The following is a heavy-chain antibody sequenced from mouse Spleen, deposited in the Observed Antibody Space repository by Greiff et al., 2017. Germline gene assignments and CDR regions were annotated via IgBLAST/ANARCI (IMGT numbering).Heavy chain of an antibody. J-gene: IGHJ2*01. D-gene: IGHD2-4*01. CDR3: AITMITTKNYFDY. V-gene: IGHV1-72*01. Sequence: VQLQQPGAELVKPGASVKLSCKASGYTFTSYWMHWVKQRPGRGLEWIGRIDPNSGGTKYNEKFKSKATLTVDKPSSTAYMQLSSLTSEDSAVYYCAITMITTKNYFDYWGQGTTLTVSS. CDR1: GYTFTSYW. CDR2: IDPNSGGT.